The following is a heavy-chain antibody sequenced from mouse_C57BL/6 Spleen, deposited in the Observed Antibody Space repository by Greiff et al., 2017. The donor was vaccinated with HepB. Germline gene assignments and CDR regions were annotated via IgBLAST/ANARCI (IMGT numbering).Heavy chain of an antibody. V-gene: IGHV1-18*01. D-gene: IGHD3-3*01. J-gene: IGHJ1*03. CDR1: GYTFTDYN. CDR2: INPNNGGT. Sequence: EVQLQQSGPELVKPGASVKIPCKASGYTFTDYNMDWVKQSHGKSLEWIGDINPNNGGTIYNQKFKGKATLTVDKSSSTAYMELRSLTSEDTAVYYCARKEGWDGYFEVWGTGTTGTVSS. CDR3: ARKEGWDGYFEV.